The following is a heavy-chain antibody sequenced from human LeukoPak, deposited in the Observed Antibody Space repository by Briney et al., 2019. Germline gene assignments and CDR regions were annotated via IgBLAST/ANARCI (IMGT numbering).Heavy chain of an antibody. CDR2: INPSGGST. V-gene: IGHV1-46*01. D-gene: IGHD3-22*01. Sequence: ASVKVSCKASGYTFASYYMHWVRQAPGQGLEWTGIINPSGGSTSYAQKFQGRVTMTRDTSTSTVYMELSSLRSEDTAVYYCASTSSYYDSSGFQGLDYWGQGTLVTVSS. J-gene: IGHJ4*02. CDR3: ASTSSYYDSSGFQGLDY. CDR1: GYTFASYY.